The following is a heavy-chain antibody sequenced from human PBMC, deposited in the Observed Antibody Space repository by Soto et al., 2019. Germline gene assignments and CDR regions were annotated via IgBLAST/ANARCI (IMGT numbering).Heavy chain of an antibody. CDR3: ARSSSAVLYYYYGMDV. CDR2: ISYDGSNK. Sequence: PGGSLRLSCAASGFTFSSYAMHWVRQAPGKGLEWVAVISYDGSNKYYADSVKGRFTISRDNSKNTLYLQMNSLRAEDTAVYYCARSSSAVLYYYYGMDVWGQGTTVTVSS. V-gene: IGHV3-30-3*01. CDR1: GFTFSSYA. D-gene: IGHD2-15*01. J-gene: IGHJ6*02.